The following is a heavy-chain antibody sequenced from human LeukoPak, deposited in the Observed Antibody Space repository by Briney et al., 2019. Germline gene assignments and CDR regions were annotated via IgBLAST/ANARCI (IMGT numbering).Heavy chain of an antibody. CDR1: GFTFSSYS. CDR2: ISSSSSYI. CDR3: ARAETGYYYDSSGYPFAY. J-gene: IGHJ4*02. Sequence: PGGSLRLSCAASGFTFSSYSMIWVRQAPGKGLEWVSSISSSSSYICYADSVKGRFTVSRDNAKNSLYLQMNSLRAEDTAVYYCARAETGYYYDSSGYPFAYWGQGTLVTVSS. D-gene: IGHD3-22*01. V-gene: IGHV3-21*01.